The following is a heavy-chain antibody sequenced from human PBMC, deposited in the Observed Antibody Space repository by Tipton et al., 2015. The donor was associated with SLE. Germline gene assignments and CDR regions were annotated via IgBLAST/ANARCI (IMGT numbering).Heavy chain of an antibody. D-gene: IGHD3-22*01. CDR3: ARTSGQRYYEGMDV. J-gene: IGHJ6*02. V-gene: IGHV3-53*05. Sequence: AVSEFIVGTDYMSWVRQAPGKGLEWVSIISSEDTTSYTDSVKGRFTISRDNSKNTVYLQMNSLRAEDTAVYYCARTSGQRYYEGMDVWGQGITVTVSS. CDR1: EFIVGTDY. CDR2: ISSEDTT.